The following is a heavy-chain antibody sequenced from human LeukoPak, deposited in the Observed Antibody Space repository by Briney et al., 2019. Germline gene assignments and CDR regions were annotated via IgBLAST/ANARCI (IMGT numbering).Heavy chain of an antibody. V-gene: IGHV3-23*01. CDR3: AKSQGPTRLWFGEWGNWFDP. J-gene: IGHJ5*02. D-gene: IGHD3-10*01. Sequence: GGSLRLSCAASGFTFSSYAMGWVRQAPGKGLEWVSAFSGSGGSTSYADSVKGRFTISRDNSKNTLYLQMNSLRAEDTAVYYCAKSQGPTRLWFGEWGNWFDPWGQGTLVTVSS. CDR2: FSGSGGST. CDR1: GFTFSSYA.